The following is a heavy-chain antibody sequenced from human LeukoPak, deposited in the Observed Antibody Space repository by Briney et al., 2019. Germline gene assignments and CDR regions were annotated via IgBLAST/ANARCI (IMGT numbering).Heavy chain of an antibody. V-gene: IGHV3-7*01. Sequence: PGGSLRLSCTASGFTFSSYWMSWVRQAPGKGLEWVANIKQDGSEKYYVDSVKGRFTISRDNAKNSLYLQMNSLRAEDTAVYYCARDDFWSGYLFDYWGQGTLVTVSS. CDR2: IKQDGSEK. CDR3: ARDDFWSGYLFDY. CDR1: GFTFSSYW. J-gene: IGHJ4*02. D-gene: IGHD3-3*01.